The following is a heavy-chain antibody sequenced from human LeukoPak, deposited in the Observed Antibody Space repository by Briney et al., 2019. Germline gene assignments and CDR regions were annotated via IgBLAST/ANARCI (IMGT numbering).Heavy chain of an antibody. V-gene: IGHV3-23*01. D-gene: IGHD6-19*01. J-gene: IGHJ4*02. CDR2: ISSSGSTI. Sequence: PGGSLRLSCAASGFTFDDYGMSWVRQAPGKGLEWVSYISSSGSTIYYADSVKGRFTISRDNSKNTLYLQMNSLRAEDTAVYYCAKARRDSSGWYNFDYWGQGTLVTVSS. CDR1: GFTFDDYG. CDR3: AKARRDSSGWYNFDY.